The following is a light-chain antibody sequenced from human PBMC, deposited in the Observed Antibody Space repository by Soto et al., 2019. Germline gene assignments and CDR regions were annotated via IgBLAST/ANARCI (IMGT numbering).Light chain of an antibody. Sequence: QSVLTQPPSVSGSPGQSVTISCTGTSNDVGGYNRVSWYQQSPGTAPKLMIYEVTNRPSGVPDRFSGSKSGNTASLTISGLQTEDEADYYCSSFTSSISLVFGGGTQLTVL. V-gene: IGLV2-18*02. CDR1: SNDVGGYNR. J-gene: IGLJ2*01. CDR3: SSFTSSISLV. CDR2: EVT.